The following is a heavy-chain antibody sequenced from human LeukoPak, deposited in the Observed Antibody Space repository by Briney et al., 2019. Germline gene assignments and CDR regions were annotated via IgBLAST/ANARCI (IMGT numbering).Heavy chain of an antibody. CDR2: ISAYNGNT. CDR1: GYTFTSYG. CDR3: ARNPAYSSSWYRWFDP. D-gene: IGHD6-13*01. Sequence: ASVKVSCKASGYTFTSYGISWVRQAPGQGHEWMGWISAYNGNTNYAQKLQGRVTMTTDTSTSTAYMELRSLRSDDTAVYYCARNPAYSSSWYRWFDPWGQGTLVTVSS. V-gene: IGHV1-18*01. J-gene: IGHJ5*02.